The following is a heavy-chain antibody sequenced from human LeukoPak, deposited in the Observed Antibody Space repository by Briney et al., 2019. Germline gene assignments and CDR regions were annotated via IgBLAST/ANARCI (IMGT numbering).Heavy chain of an antibody. Sequence: GGSLRLSCVASGFIFSDYYMSWIRQAPGKGLEWISYISASSGYTKYADSVKGRFTISRDNAKNSLYLEMNSLRAEDTAMYYCARDWSPNWFDPWGQGTLVTVSS. J-gene: IGHJ5*02. CDR1: GFIFSDYY. CDR3: ARDWSPNWFDP. V-gene: IGHV3-11*06. CDR2: ISASSGYT.